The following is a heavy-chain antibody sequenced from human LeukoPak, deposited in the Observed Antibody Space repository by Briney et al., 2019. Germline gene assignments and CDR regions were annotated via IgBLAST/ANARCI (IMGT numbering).Heavy chain of an antibody. V-gene: IGHV1-8*01. CDR1: GYTFTSYD. Sequence: ASVKVSCKASGYTFTSYDINWVRQATGQGLEWMGWMNPNSGNTGYAQKFQGRVTMTRNTSISTAYMELSSLRSEDTAVYYCARGITHIAAAGIWGQETMVTVSS. CDR2: MNPNSGNT. D-gene: IGHD6-13*01. J-gene: IGHJ3*02. CDR3: ARGITHIAAAGI.